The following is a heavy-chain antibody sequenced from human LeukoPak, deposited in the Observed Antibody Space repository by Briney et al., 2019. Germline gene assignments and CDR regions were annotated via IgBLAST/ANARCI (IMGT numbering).Heavy chain of an antibody. V-gene: IGHV5-51*01. CDR2: IYPADSDT. J-gene: IGHJ4*02. Sequence: GESLKISCKGSGCSFSNDWIGWVRQMPGKGLEWMGIIYPADSDTKYSPSFQGQVTISADKSISTAYLQWNSLGASDTAMYYCARRGCIGGTCYGYWGQGTLVTVSS. CDR1: GCSFSNDW. CDR3: ARRGCIGGTCYGY. D-gene: IGHD2-15*01.